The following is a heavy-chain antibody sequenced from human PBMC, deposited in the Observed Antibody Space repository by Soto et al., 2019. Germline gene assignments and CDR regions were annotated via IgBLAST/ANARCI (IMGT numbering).Heavy chain of an antibody. CDR2: INAGNGNT. J-gene: IGHJ5*02. D-gene: IGHD4-17*01. CDR1: GYTFTSYA. V-gene: IGHV1-3*01. CDR3: TPATVTTSRGWFDP. Sequence: ASVKVSCKASGYTFTSYAMHWVRQAPGQRLEWMGWINAGNGNTKYSQKFQGRVTITRDTSASTAYMELSSLRSEDTAEYYCTPATVTTSRGWFDPWGQGTLVTVSS.